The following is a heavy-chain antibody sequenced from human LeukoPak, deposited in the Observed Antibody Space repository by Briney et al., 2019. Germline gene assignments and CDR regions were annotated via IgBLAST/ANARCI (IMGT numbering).Heavy chain of an antibody. CDR1: GYTFTSYG. CDR2: ISAYNGNT. Sequence: ASVKVSCKASGYTFTSYGISWVRQAPGQGLEWMGWISAYNGNTNYAQKLQGRVTMTTDTSTSTAYMELRSLRSDDTAVYYCARDPNPYYYDSSGYYYYFDYWGQGTLVTVSS. CDR3: ARDPNPYYYDSSGYYYYFDY. V-gene: IGHV1-18*01. D-gene: IGHD3-22*01. J-gene: IGHJ4*02.